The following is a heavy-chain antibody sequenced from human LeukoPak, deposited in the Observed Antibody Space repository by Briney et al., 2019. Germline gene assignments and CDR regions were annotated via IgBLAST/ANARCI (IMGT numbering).Heavy chain of an antibody. Sequence: SVKVSCKASGGTFSSYAISWVRQAPGQGLEWMGGIIPILGIANYAQKFQGRVTITADKSTSTAYMELSSLRSEDTAVYYCARDSDRIAAAASYYFDYWGQGTLVTVSS. CDR2: IIPILGIA. D-gene: IGHD6-13*01. V-gene: IGHV1-69*10. J-gene: IGHJ4*02. CDR3: ARDSDRIAAAASYYFDY. CDR1: GGTFSSYA.